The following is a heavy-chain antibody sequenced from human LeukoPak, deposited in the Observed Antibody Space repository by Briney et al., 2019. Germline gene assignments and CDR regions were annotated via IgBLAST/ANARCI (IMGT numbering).Heavy chain of an antibody. V-gene: IGHV1-18*01. CDR2: ISACNGNT. J-gene: IGHJ6*03. CDR3: AKDYGRNYYYYYYMDV. CDR1: GYTFTSYG. D-gene: IGHD4-17*01. Sequence: GASVKVSCKASGYTFTSYGISWVRQAPGQGLEWMGWISACNGNTNYAQKLQGRVTMTTDASTSTAYMGLRSLRPDDTAVYYCAKDYGRNYYYYYYMDVWGKGTTVTVSS.